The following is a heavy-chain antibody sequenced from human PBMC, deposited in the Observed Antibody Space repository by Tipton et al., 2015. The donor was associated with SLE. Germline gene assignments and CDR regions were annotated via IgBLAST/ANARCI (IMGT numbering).Heavy chain of an antibody. Sequence: TLSLTCAVYGGSFSGYYGSWIRQPPGKGLEWIGEINHSGSTNYNPSLKSRVTISVDTSKNQFSLKLSSVTAADTAVYYCARSLGTYYYDSTVAFWGQGTLVTVSS. J-gene: IGHJ4*02. D-gene: IGHD3-22*01. V-gene: IGHV4-34*01. CDR3: ARSLGTYYYDSTVAF. CDR2: INHSGST. CDR1: GGSFSGYY.